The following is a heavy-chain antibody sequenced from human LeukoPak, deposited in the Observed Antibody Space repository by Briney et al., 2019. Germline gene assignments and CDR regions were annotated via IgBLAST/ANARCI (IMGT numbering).Heavy chain of an antibody. CDR3: AREAAAFRIAAANYMDV. V-gene: IGHV4-59*01. J-gene: IGHJ6*03. D-gene: IGHD6-13*01. CDR1: GGSISSYY. CDR2: IHYSGST. Sequence: SETLSLTCTVSGGSISSYYWSWIRHPPTKGLEWIGYIHYSGSTNYNPSLKSRVTISVDTSKNQFSLKLSSVTAADTAVYYCAREAAAFRIAAANYMDVCGKGTTVTVS.